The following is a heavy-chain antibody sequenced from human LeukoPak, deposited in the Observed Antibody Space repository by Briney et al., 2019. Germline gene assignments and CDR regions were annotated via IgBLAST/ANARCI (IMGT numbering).Heavy chain of an antibody. J-gene: IGHJ5*02. CDR2: IHYSGST. CDR3: VRGRGTAVTTGNWFDP. V-gene: IGHV4-30-4*01. Sequence: SETPSLTCTVSGGSISSGNYYWNWIRQPPGKGLECIGYIHYSGSTYYNPSLKSRVTISVDTSKNQFSLKLSSVTAAGTAVYYCVRGRGTAVTTGNWFDPWGQGTLVTVSS. CDR1: GGSISSGNYY. D-gene: IGHD4-17*01.